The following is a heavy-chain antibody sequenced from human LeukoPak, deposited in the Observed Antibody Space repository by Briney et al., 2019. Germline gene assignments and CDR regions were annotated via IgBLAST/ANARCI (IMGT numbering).Heavy chain of an antibody. CDR3: ARAGRPPVDTANDY. Sequence: GGSLRLSCAASGFTFSSYWMSWVRQAPGKGLEWVANIKQDGSEKYYVDSVKGRFTISRDNAKNSLYLQMNSLRAEDTAVYYCARAGRPPVDTANDYWGQGTLVTVSS. D-gene: IGHD5-18*01. CDR1: GFTFSSYW. J-gene: IGHJ4*02. V-gene: IGHV3-7*01. CDR2: IKQDGSEK.